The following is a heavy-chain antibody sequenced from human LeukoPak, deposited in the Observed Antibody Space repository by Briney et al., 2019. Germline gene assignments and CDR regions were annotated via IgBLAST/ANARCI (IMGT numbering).Heavy chain of an antibody. V-gene: IGHV3-30*02. D-gene: IGHD3-22*01. J-gene: IGHJ4*02. CDR1: GFCVSNFG. Sequence: PGGSLRLSCAASGFCVSNFGIHWVRQAPGKGLEWVAFVQKGGSYEKYGDSVKGRFTISRDNSKNTVYLQMNRLKAEDTGIYYCAKDKVYYYESSGYLDYWGQGTLVTVSS. CDR3: AKDKVYYYESSGYLDY. CDR2: VQKGGSYE.